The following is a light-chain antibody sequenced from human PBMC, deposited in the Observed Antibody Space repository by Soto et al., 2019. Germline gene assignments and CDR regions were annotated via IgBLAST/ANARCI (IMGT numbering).Light chain of an antibody. Sequence: QSVLTQPPCASGSPGQVVTISCTGTKNDVGFYDFVSWYQHHPGKAPRLIIYEVVQRPSGVPDRFSGSKSGNTASLTVSGLQAADEADYFCKSYAGSNTYVFGSGTKVTVL. V-gene: IGLV2-8*01. J-gene: IGLJ1*01. CDR1: KNDVGFYDF. CDR2: EVV. CDR3: KSYAGSNTYV.